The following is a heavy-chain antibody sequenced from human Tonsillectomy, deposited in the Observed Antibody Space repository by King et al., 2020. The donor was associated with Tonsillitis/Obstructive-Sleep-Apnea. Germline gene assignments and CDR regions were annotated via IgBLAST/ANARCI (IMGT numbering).Heavy chain of an antibody. J-gene: IGHJ6*03. V-gene: IGHV4-59*08. CDR2: IYYSGST. Sequence: QLQESGPGLVKPSETLSLTCTVSGGSISSYYWSWIRQPPGKGLEWIGYIYYSGSTNYNPSLKSRVTISVDTSKNQFSLKLNSVTAADTAVYYCARSAYCSSTSCYTGTPMSYYMDVWGKGTTVTVSS. CDR3: ARSAYCSSTSCYTGTPMSYYMDV. CDR1: GGSISSYY. D-gene: IGHD2-2*02.